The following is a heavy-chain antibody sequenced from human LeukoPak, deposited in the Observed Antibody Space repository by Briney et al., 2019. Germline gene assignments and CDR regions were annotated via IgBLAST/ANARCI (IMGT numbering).Heavy chain of an antibody. V-gene: IGHV2-5*02. D-gene: IGHD3-10*01. CDR3: AHSGARDYYGSGSYYRFDY. Sequence: SGPTLVKPTQTLTLTCTFSGFSLSTSGVGVGWIRQPPGKALEWLALIYWDDDKRYSPSLKSRLTITKDTSKNQVVLTMTNMDPVDTATYYCAHSGARDYYGSGSYYRFDYWGQGTLVTVSS. CDR2: IYWDDDK. J-gene: IGHJ4*02. CDR1: GFSLSTSGVG.